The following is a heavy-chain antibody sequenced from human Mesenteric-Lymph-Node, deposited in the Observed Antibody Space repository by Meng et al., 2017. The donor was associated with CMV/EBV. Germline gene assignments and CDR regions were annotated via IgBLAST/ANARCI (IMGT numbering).Heavy chain of an antibody. J-gene: IGHJ6*02. Sequence: SLKISCAASGFTFDNYAMHWVRQAPGKGLEWVSGISWNSGSIGYADSVKGRFTISRDNAKNSLYLQMNSLRAEDMALYYCATGAGNSHYYGMDVWGQGTTVTVSS. CDR3: ATGAGNSHYYGMDV. V-gene: IGHV3-9*03. D-gene: IGHD4-23*01. CDR2: ISWNSGSI. CDR1: GFTFDNYA.